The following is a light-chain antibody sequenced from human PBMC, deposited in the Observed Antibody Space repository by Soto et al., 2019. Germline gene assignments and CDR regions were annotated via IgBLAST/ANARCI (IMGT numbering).Light chain of an antibody. Sequence: EIVLTQSPGTLSLSPGERATLSCRASQNISSNNLAWYQQKPGQAPRLLIYGASSRATGTPDRFSGSGSGTDFTLTITRLEPEDFAVCYCQQYGSSSSFGQGTTLEI. V-gene: IGKV3-20*01. CDR3: QQYGSSSS. J-gene: IGKJ2*01. CDR1: QNISSNN. CDR2: GAS.